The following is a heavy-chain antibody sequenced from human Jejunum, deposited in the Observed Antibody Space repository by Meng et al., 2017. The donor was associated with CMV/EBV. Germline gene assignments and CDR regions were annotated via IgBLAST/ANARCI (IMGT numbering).Heavy chain of an antibody. V-gene: IGHV4-30-4*01. CDR2: IDNRGST. CDR1: GPSISSGDFF. D-gene: IGHD6-19*01. J-gene: IGHJ4*02. CDR3: ARGYSSGWNYFHY. Sequence: HLQASGPGLVGPSTTLALRCTASGPSISSGDFFWSWIRQPPGKGLEYIGYIDNRGSTYYNPSLKSRVTMSTDTSKNQFSLKLTSVTAADTAVYYCARGYSSGWNYFHYWGQGTLVTVSS.